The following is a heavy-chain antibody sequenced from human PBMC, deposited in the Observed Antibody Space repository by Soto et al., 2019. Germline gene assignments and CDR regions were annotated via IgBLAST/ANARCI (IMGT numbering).Heavy chain of an antibody. CDR2: IYYSGST. D-gene: IGHD4-17*01. V-gene: IGHV4-59*01. CDR3: ARRGVTTHYYYYMDV. J-gene: IGHJ6*03. Sequence: SETLSLTCTVSGGSISSYYWSWIRQPPGKGLEWIGYIYYSGSTNYNPSLKSRVTISVDTSKNQFSLKLSSVTAADTAVYYCARRGVTTHYYYYMDVWGKGTTVTVSS. CDR1: GGSISSYY.